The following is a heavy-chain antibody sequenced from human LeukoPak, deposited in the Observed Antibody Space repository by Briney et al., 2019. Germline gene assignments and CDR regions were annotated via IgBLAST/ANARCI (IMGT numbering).Heavy chain of an antibody. V-gene: IGHV4-34*01. J-gene: IGHJ5*02. D-gene: IGHD4-17*01. CDR3: AIRYGVYVSHSWFDP. Sequence: SETLSLTCAVYGGSFSGYYWSWIRQPPGKGLEWIGEINHSGSTNYKPSLKSRVTISVDTSKSHFSLKLSSVTAADTAVYYCAIRYGVYVSHSWFDPWGQGTLVTVS. CDR1: GGSFSGYY. CDR2: INHSGST.